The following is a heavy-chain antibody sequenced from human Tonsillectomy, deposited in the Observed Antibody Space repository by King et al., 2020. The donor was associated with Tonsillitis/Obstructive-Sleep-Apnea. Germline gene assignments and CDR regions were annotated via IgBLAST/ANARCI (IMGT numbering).Heavy chain of an antibody. CDR1: GYTFTSYA. CDR3: ARDRGYYGSGNYYGCFDY. J-gene: IGHJ4*02. D-gene: IGHD3-10*01. V-gene: IGHV1-3*04. Sequence: QLVQSGAEVKKPGASVKVSCKASGYTFTSYAMHWVRQAPGERPEWMGWINTDTGNTKHSQKFQGRVTITRDTSASTAYMELSSLRSEDTAVFYCARDRGYYGSGNYYGCFDYWGQGTLVTVSS. CDR2: INTDTGNT.